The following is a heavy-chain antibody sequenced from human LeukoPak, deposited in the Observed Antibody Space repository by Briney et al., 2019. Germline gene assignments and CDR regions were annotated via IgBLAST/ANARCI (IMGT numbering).Heavy chain of an antibody. D-gene: IGHD6-19*01. CDR1: GGSISSGSYY. CDR2: IYTSGST. Sequence: SQTLSLTCTVSGGSISSGSYYWSWIRQPAGKGLEWIVRIYTSGSTNYNPSLKSRVTISVDTSKNQFSLKLSSVTAADTAVYYCARAPYSSGWTGSFDYWGQGTLVTVSS. V-gene: IGHV4-61*02. J-gene: IGHJ4*02. CDR3: ARAPYSSGWTGSFDY.